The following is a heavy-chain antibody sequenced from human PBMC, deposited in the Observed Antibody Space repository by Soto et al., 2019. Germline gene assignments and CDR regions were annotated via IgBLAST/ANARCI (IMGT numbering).Heavy chain of an antibody. CDR2: IYPGDSDT. CDR3: ARHPDALDI. Sequence: ESLKVTCRGSGNRFRYSWIAWVRQMPGKGLEWMGIIYPGDSDTRYSPSFQGQVTISADKSISTAYLQWSSLKASDTAMYYCARHPDALDIWGQGTMVTVSS. J-gene: IGHJ3*02. V-gene: IGHV5-51*01. CDR1: GNRFRYSW.